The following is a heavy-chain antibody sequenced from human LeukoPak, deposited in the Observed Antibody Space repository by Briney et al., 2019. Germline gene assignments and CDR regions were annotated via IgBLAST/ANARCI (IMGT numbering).Heavy chain of an antibody. CDR2: IIPIFGTA. CDR1: GGTFSSYA. J-gene: IGHJ5*02. V-gene: IGHV1-69*01. D-gene: IGHD3-10*01. CDR3: ARCRARGSTRWFDP. Sequence: GASVKVSCKASGGTFSSYAISWVRQAPGQGLEWMGGIIPIFGTANYAQKFQGRVTITADESTSTAYMELSSLRSEDTAVYYCARCRARGSTRWFDPWGQGTLVTVSS.